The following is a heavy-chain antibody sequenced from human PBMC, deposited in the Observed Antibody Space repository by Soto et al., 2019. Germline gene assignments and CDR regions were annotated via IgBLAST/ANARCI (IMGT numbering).Heavy chain of an antibody. V-gene: IGHV3-30-3*01. D-gene: IGHD1-1*01. J-gene: IGHJ3*02. CDR2: ISYDESIK. CDR1: GFTFSNYA. Sequence: QVQLVESGGGVVQPGRSLRLSCAASGFTFSNYAMHWVRQAPGKGLEWVTLISYDESIKHYADSVKGRFTISRDNSKNTRYLQMNSLRPEDTAFYYCARIVSPQLAFDIWGQGTMVTVSS. CDR3: ARIVSPQLAFDI.